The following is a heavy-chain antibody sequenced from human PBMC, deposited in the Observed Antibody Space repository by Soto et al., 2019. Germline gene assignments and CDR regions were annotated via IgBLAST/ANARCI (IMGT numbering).Heavy chain of an antibody. CDR2: IYYSGST. J-gene: IGHJ6*02. Sequence: QVQLQELGPGLVKPSETLSLTCTVSGGSISSYSWNWIRQPPGKGLEWIGYIYYSGSTNYNPSLKSRVTISLDTSKNQFSLKLSSVTAADTAVYYCARGWIVVPASMDVWGQGTTVTVSS. D-gene: IGHD2-2*01. CDR3: ARGWIVVPASMDV. V-gene: IGHV4-59*01. CDR1: GGSISSYS.